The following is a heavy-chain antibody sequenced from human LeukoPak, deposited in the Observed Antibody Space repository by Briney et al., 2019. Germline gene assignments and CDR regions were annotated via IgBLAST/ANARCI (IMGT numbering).Heavy chain of an antibody. CDR2: IYYSGST. Sequence: SETLSLTCTVSGGSISSYYWSWIRQPPGKGLEWIGYIYYSGSTNYNPSLKSRVTISVDTSKNQFSLKLSSVTAADTAVYYCARDTAMVPRRDNWFDPWGQGTLVTVSS. V-gene: IGHV4-59*01. CDR3: ARDTAMVPRRDNWFDP. CDR1: GGSISSYY. J-gene: IGHJ5*02. D-gene: IGHD5-18*01.